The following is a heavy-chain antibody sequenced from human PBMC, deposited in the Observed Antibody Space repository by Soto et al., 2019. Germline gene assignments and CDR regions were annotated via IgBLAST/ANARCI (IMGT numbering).Heavy chain of an antibody. V-gene: IGHV4-34*01. CDR3: ARGKDSSDPHVDY. Sequence: PSETLSLTCAVYGVSFSGYYWSWIRQPPGKGLEWIGEINHSGSTNYNPSLKSRVTISVDTSKNQFSLKLSSVTAADTAVYYCARGKDSSDPHVDYWGQGTLVTVSS. D-gene: IGHD3-22*01. CDR2: INHSGST. CDR1: GVSFSGYY. J-gene: IGHJ4*02.